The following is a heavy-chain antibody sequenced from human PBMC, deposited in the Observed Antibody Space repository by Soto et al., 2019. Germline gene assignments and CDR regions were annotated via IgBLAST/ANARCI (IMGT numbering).Heavy chain of an antibody. Sequence: SETLSLTCTVPGGSISSRDSYWGWIRQPPGKGLEWIGSFHYSGSTYYNPSLKSRVTISVDTPKNQLSLRVTSVTAADTAVYYCARGFGRSHFDYWGQGTLVTVSS. CDR2: FHYSGST. V-gene: IGHV4-39*01. J-gene: IGHJ4*02. D-gene: IGHD3-16*01. CDR3: ARGFGRSHFDY. CDR1: GGSISSRDSY.